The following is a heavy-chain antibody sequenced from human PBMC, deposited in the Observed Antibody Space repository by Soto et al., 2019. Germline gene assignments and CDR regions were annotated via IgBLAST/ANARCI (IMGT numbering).Heavy chain of an antibody. CDR2: IYYSGST. D-gene: IGHD4-4*01. J-gene: IGHJ5*02. V-gene: IGHV4-30-4*01. CDR3: ARVSVTTEYNWFDP. Sequence: PSETLSLTCTFSCGSIISGDYYWSWIRQPPGKGLEWIGYIYYSGSTYYNPSLKSRVTISVDTSKNQFSLKLSSVTAADTAVYYCARVSVTTEYNWFDPWGQGTLVTVSS. CDR1: CGSIISGDYY.